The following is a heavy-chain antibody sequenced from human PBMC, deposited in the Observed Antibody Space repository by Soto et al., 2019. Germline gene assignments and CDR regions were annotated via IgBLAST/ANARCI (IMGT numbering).Heavy chain of an antibody. CDR2: ISSYGSDT. J-gene: IGHJ6*02. D-gene: IGHD3-16*01. CDR1: GFTFSRYW. CDR3: ASNYAYAEGYYWYGIDV. V-gene: IGHV3-74*01. Sequence: EVQLVASGGGLVLPGGSLRLSCAASGFTFSRYWMHWVRQAPGKGPVWVSRISSYGSDTHYADSVKGRFTISRDNAKNTLYRQMNSLRADDTAVYYCASNYAYAEGYYWYGIDVWGQGTTVTVSS.